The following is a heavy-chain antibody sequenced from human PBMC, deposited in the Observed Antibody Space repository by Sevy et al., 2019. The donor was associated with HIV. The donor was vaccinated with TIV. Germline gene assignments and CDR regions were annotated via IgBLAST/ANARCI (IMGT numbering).Heavy chain of an antibody. V-gene: IGHV3-7*01. CDR1: GFSFSSYW. CDR2: VNLDGSGK. Sequence: GGSLRLSYAASGFSFSSYWMRWFRQAPGKELEWVANVNLDGSGKYYVDSVKGRFTISRDNARNSLSLQMNSLRAEDTAVYYCARSVDYWGQGTLVTVSS. CDR3: ARSVDY. J-gene: IGHJ4*02.